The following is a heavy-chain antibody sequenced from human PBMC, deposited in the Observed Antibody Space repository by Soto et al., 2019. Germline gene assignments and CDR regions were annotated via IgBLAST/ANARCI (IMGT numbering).Heavy chain of an antibody. CDR3: ARYTNSFWFDP. CDR2: INPSGGST. D-gene: IGHD1-1*01. V-gene: IGHV1-46*01. Sequence: ASVKVYCKASGYTFTIYYMHWVRQAPGQGLEWMGIINPSGGSTSYAQRFQGRVTVTRDTSDSTVYMELSSLRSEDTAVYYCARYTNSFWFDPWGQGTQVTVSS. CDR1: GYTFTIYY. J-gene: IGHJ5*02.